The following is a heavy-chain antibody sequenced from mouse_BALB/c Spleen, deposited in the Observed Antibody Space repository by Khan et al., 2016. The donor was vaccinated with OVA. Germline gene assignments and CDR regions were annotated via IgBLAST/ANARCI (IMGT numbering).Heavy chain of an antibody. D-gene: IGHD1-1*01. CDR1: GYSITTDYA. CDR3: ARIYGGDFDY. V-gene: IGHV3-2*02. J-gene: IGHJ2*01. Sequence: EVRLQESGPGLVKPSQSLSLTCTVTGYSITTDYAWNWIRQFPGSKLEWMGHISYSGNTKYNPSLKSRISITRDTSKNQFFLMLKSVTTEDTARYYCARIYGGDFDYWSQGTTLTVSS. CDR2: ISYSGNT.